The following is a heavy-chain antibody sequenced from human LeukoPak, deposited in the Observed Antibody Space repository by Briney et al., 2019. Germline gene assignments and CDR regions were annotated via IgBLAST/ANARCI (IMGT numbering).Heavy chain of an antibody. CDR3: ASPRYSSGWYVEYY. CDR1: GFTFSSYA. V-gene: IGHV3-23*01. J-gene: IGHJ4*02. Sequence: GGSLRLSCAASGFTFSSYAMSWVRQAPGKGLEWVSALSGSGGSTYYADSVKGRFTISRDNSKNTLYLQMNSLRAEDTAVYYCASPRYSSGWYVEYYWGQGTLVTVSS. D-gene: IGHD6-19*01. CDR2: LSGSGGST.